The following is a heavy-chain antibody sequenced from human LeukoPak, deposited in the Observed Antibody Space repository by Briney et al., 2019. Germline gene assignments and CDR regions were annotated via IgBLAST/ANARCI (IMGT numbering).Heavy chain of an antibody. Sequence: PSETLSLTCTVSGGSISSYYWSWIRQPPGMGLEWIGYIYYTGSTNYNPSFESRVTISVDTSKNQFSLNLRSVTAADTAMYYCARFFGGSFGDYVDSWGQGTLVTVSS. CDR3: ARFFGGSFGDYVDS. D-gene: IGHD4-17*01. CDR1: GGSISSYY. J-gene: IGHJ4*02. V-gene: IGHV4-59*01. CDR2: IYYTGST.